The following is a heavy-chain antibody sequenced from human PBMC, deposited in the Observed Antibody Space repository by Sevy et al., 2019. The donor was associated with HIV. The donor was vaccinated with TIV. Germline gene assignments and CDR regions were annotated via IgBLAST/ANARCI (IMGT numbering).Heavy chain of an antibody. J-gene: IGHJ6*02. CDR1: GFTFSSYA. V-gene: IGHV3-30*04. CDR2: ISYDGSNK. Sequence: GGSLRLSCAASGFTFSSYAMHWVRQAPGKGLEWVAVISYDGSNKYYADSVKGRFTISRDNSKNTLYLQMNSLRAEDTAVYYWARDPGDCSSTSCYYYYGMDVWGQGTTVTVSS. D-gene: IGHD2-2*01. CDR3: ARDPGDCSSTSCYYYYGMDV.